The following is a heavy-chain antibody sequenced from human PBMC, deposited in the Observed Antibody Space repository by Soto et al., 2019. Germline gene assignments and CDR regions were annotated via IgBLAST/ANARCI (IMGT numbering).Heavy chain of an antibody. J-gene: IGHJ5*02. CDR1: GGTLNSQS. Sequence: QVQVFQSGAEVKKPGSSVRVSCKVSGGTLNSQSITWVRQAPGQGLEWMGGIIPMFGTPTDAQKFRGRVTISADTSTGTVYREFRSVSSQDTAVYYCATSLAARRKPYNWLDAWGQGTLVTVSS. V-gene: IGHV1-69*06. CDR2: IIPMFGTP. CDR3: ATSLAARRKPYNWLDA. D-gene: IGHD1-1*01.